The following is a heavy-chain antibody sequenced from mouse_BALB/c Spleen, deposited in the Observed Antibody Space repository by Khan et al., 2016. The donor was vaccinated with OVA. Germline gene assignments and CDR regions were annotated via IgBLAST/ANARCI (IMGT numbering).Heavy chain of an antibody. V-gene: IGHV9-3-1*01. Sequence: QVQLKQSGPELKKPGETVKISCKASGYTFTNYGMNWVKQAPGKGLKWMGWINTYTGEPTYADDFKGRFAFSMETSANTAYLQINNHKNEDTATYFCARSASYWFFDVWGAGTTVTVSS. D-gene: IGHD6-1*01. CDR1: GYTFTNYG. CDR2: INTYTGEP. CDR3: ARSASYWFFDV. J-gene: IGHJ1*01.